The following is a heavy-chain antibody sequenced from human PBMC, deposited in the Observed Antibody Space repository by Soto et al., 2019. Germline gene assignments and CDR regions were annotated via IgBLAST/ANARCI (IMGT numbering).Heavy chain of an antibody. CDR1: GYAFTSYD. Sequence: GSVKVSFKASGYAFTSYDIYLVRQATGQGLEWVGWMNPNTGNSAYAQKFQGRVTVTSDTSINTVHMELSSLRSEDTAAYYCARRAETNGWNGFGDDKYYFDFWGQGTMVTVSS. J-gene: IGHJ4*02. D-gene: IGHD1-1*01. CDR2: MNPNTGNS. CDR3: ARRAETNGWNGFGDDKYYFDF. V-gene: IGHV1-8*01.